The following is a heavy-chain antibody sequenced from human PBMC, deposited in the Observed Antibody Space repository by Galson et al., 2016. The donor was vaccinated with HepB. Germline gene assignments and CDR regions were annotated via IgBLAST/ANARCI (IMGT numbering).Heavy chain of an antibody. V-gene: IGHV5-51*01. Sequence: QSGAEVKKPGESLKISCKGSGYSFSSYWIGWVRQMPGKGPEWMGIIYPGDSETSYSPSFQRQVTTPADKSITTAYLQWRFLMASDTAIYYCASRGEGHSLFDYWGQGTLVTVSS. D-gene: IGHD5-18*01. CDR3: ASRGEGHSLFDY. CDR2: IYPGDSET. CDR1: GYSFSSYW. J-gene: IGHJ4*02.